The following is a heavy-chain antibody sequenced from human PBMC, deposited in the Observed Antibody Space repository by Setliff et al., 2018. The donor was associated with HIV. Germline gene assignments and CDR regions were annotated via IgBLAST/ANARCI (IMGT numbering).Heavy chain of an antibody. Sequence: SETLSLTCTVSGGFISSGDYYWAWIRQPPGKGLEWIANIYPSGNTNYNPSLKSRVTISLDTSTSQFSLRLNSVTAADTAHYFCVVYFIGNGGRGLWGQGTQVTVSS. CDR3: VVYFIGNGGRGL. D-gene: IGHD2-15*01. CDR1: GGFISSGDYY. CDR2: IYPSGNT. J-gene: IGHJ4*02. V-gene: IGHV4-61*08.